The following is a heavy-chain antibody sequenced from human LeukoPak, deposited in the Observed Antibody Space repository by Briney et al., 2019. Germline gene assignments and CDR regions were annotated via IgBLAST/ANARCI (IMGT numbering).Heavy chain of an antibody. J-gene: IGHJ4*02. CDR2: ISAYNGNT. CDR1: GYTFTSYG. Sequence: ASVKVSCKASGYTFTSYGISWMRQAPGQGLEWMGWISAYNGNTNYAQKLQGRVTMTTDTSTSTAYMELSSLRSEDTAVYYCATAISRPISYWGQGTLVTVSS. CDR3: ATAISRPISY. V-gene: IGHV1-18*01. D-gene: IGHD3-9*01.